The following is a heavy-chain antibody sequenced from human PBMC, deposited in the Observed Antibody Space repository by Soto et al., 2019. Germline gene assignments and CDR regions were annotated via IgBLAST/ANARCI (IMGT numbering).Heavy chain of an antibody. V-gene: IGHV1-3*01. J-gene: IGHJ4*02. Sequence: QVQLVQSGAEVKKPGASAKVSCKASGYTFTTYAMHWVRQAPGQRLEWMGWINVGNGNTKYSQKFQGRVTITRDTSASTAHMELSSLRSEDTAVYYCAYDSSGYLDYWGQGTLVTVSS. CDR1: GYTFTTYA. CDR2: INVGNGNT. D-gene: IGHD3-22*01. CDR3: AYDSSGYLDY.